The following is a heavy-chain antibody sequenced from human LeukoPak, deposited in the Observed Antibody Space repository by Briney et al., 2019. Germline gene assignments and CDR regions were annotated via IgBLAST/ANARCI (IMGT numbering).Heavy chain of an antibody. V-gene: IGHV3-30*02. J-gene: IGHJ4*02. D-gene: IGHD1-1*01. Sequence: PGGSLRLSCAASGFIFRTHGTHWVRQAPGKGLEWVAFIRFDGTNKYYADSVKGRFTMSRDASKNTLYLQMNSLRVEDTAVYYCAKALATGDYWGQGTLVTVSS. CDR1: GFIFRTHG. CDR2: IRFDGTNK. CDR3: AKALATGDY.